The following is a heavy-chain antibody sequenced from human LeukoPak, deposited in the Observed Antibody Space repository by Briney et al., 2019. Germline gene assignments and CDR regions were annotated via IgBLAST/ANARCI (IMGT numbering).Heavy chain of an antibody. J-gene: IGHJ3*02. CDR2: ISGSGGST. Sequence: PGGSLRLSCAASGFTFSSYAMSWVRQAPGKGLEWVSAISGSGGSTYYADSVKGRFTISRDNSKNTLYLQMNSLRAEDTAVYYCAKGLSGSSLPNDAFDIWGQGTMVTVSS. V-gene: IGHV3-23*01. CDR3: AKGLSGSSLPNDAFDI. D-gene: IGHD1-26*01. CDR1: GFTFSSYA.